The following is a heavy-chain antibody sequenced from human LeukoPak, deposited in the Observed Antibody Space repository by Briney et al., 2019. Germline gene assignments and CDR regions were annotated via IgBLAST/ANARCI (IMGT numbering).Heavy chain of an antibody. J-gene: IGHJ2*01. CDR3: TRARTVGSITIPFDL. V-gene: IGHV3-30-3*01. Sequence: GGSLRLSCAASGFTFSSYAMHWVRQAPGKGLEWVAVISYDGSNKYYADSVKGRFTISRDNAKNSLFLQMDSLRAEDTAVYYCTRARTVGSITIPFDLWGRGTQVTVSS. CDR2: ISYDGSNK. CDR1: GFTFSSYA. D-gene: IGHD3-3*01.